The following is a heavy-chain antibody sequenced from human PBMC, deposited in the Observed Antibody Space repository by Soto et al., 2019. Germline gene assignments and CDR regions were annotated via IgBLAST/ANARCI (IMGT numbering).Heavy chain of an antibody. CDR2: ISSSSSTI. D-gene: IGHD3-16*01. J-gene: IGHJ4*02. CDR1: GFTFSSYS. Sequence: EVQLVESGGGLVQPGGSLRLSCAASGFTFSSYSMNWVRQAPGKGLEWVSYISSSSSTIYYADSVKGRFTISRDNAKNSLYLEKNRLGDEETAGYYCARDPRGRWLQGDYLGQGTLVTVSS. V-gene: IGHV3-48*02. CDR3: ARDPRGRWLQGDY.